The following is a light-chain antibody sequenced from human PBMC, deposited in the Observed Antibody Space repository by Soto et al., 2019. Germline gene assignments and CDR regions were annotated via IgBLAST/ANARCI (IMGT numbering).Light chain of an antibody. J-gene: IGKJ1*01. V-gene: IGKV3-15*01. CDR1: QSVSNN. Sequence: EIVMTQSPATLSVSPGERATLSCRASQSVSNNLAWYQKTPGQAPRLLIYGASTRATGIPARFSGSGSGTEFTLTISSLQAEDFAVYYCQQYNNWWTFGQGTKVEIK. CDR2: GAS. CDR3: QQYNNWWT.